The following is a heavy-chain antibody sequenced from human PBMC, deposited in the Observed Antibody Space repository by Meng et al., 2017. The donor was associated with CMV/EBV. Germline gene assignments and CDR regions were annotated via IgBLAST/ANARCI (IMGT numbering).Heavy chain of an antibody. CDR1: GFTFDDYG. J-gene: IGHJ4*02. D-gene: IGHD3-22*01. V-gene: IGHV3-20*04. CDR2: INLNGGST. CDR3: ARDQDAYYYDSSGYWDY. Sequence: GESLKISCAASGFTFDDYGMSWVRQAPGKGLEWVSGINLNGGSTGYADSVKGRFSISRDNAKNSLYLQMNSLRAEDTALYYCARDQDAYYYDSSGYWDYWGQGTLVTVSS.